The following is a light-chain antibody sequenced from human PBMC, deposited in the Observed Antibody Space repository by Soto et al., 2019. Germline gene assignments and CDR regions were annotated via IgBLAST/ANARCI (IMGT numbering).Light chain of an antibody. CDR1: RSIGNY. CDR2: LTS. J-gene: IGKJ2*01. V-gene: IGKV1-39*01. Sequence: DIQMTQSPSSLSASVGDRVTITCRASRSIGNYLNWYKQKPESAPKLLIYLTSSLQSGVPSRFSGSGSGTDFTLTISSLQPEDFANYYCQQSYSTPYSFGQGTQLEIK. CDR3: QQSYSTPYS.